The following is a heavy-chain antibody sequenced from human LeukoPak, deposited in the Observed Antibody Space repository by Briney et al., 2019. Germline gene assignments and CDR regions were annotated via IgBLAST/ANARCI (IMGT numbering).Heavy chain of an antibody. V-gene: IGHV5-51*01. D-gene: IGHD4-17*01. CDR1: GYGFTTNW. CDR2: IYPGDSDT. Sequence: GESLKISCKGSGYGFTTNWIGWVRQTPGKGLEWMGIIYPGDSDTRYSPSFQGQVTISADKSISTAYLQWSSLKASDTAMYYCARGFYDYGDSGAFDIWGQGTMVTVSS. J-gene: IGHJ3*02. CDR3: ARGFYDYGDSGAFDI.